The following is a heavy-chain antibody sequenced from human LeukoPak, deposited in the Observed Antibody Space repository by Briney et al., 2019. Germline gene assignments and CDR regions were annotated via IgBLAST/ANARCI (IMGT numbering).Heavy chain of an antibody. CDR1: GGSISSYY. CDR2: IFYSGST. CDR3: AREAGDYVGVFDY. Sequence: SETLSLTCTVSGGSISSYYWSWIRQPPAKGLEWIGYIFYSGSTNYNPSLKSRVTISVDTSKNRFPLKLSSVTAADTAVYYCAREAGDYVGVFDYWGQGALVTVSS. J-gene: IGHJ4*02. D-gene: IGHD4-17*01. V-gene: IGHV4-59*01.